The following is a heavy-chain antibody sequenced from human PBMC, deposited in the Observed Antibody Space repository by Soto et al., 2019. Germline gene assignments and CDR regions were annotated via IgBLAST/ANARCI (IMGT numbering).Heavy chain of an antibody. D-gene: IGHD3-10*01. J-gene: IGHJ4*02. Sequence: SETLSLTCAVYGGSFSGYYWSWIHQPPGKGLEWIGEINHSGSTNYNPSLKSRVTISVDTSKNQFSLKLSSVTAADTAVYYCARGRSLLLWFGELLGFDYWGQGTLVTVSS. CDR2: INHSGST. CDR3: ARGRSLLLWFGELLGFDY. CDR1: GGSFSGYY. V-gene: IGHV4-34*01.